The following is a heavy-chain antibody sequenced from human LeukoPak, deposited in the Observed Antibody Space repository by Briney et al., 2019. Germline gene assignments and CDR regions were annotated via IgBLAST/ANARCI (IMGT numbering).Heavy chain of an antibody. CDR2: MYPNSGNT. V-gene: IGHV1-8*01. D-gene: IGHD6-13*01. CDR3: ARGRSSSWHNYYYYYGMDV. CDR1: GYTFTSYD. J-gene: IGHJ6*02. Sequence: GASVKVSCKASGYTFTSYDINWVRQATGQGLEWMGWMYPNSGNTGYAQKFQGRVTMTRNTSISTAYMELSSLRSEDTAVYYCARGRSSSWHNYYYYYGMDVWGQGTTVTVSS.